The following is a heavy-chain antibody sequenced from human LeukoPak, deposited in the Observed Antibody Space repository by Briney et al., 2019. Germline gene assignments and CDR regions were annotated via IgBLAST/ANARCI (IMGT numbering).Heavy chain of an antibody. Sequence: GGSLRLSCAASGFTFSSYSMNWVRQAPGKELEWVSSISSSSSYIYYADSVKGRFTIPRDNAKNSLYLQMNSLRAEDTAVYYCAREPEITMIVVAPEDAFDIWGQGTMVTVSS. D-gene: IGHD3-22*01. J-gene: IGHJ3*02. CDR3: AREPEITMIVVAPEDAFDI. V-gene: IGHV3-21*03. CDR2: ISSSSSYI. CDR1: GFTFSSYS.